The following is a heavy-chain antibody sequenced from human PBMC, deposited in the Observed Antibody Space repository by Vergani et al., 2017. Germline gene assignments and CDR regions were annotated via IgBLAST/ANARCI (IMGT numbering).Heavy chain of an antibody. J-gene: IGHJ2*01. D-gene: IGHD1-14*01. CDR1: GFTVSSNY. CDR3: ARWGRMDALVWYFDL. Sequence: EVQLVESWGGLVQPGGSLRLSCAASGFTVSSNYMSWVRQAPGKRLEWVSVIYSGGSTYYADSVKGRFTISRDNSKNTLYLQMNSLRAEDTAVYYCARWGRMDALVWYFDLWGRGTLVTVSS. V-gene: IGHV3-66*02. CDR2: IYSGGST.